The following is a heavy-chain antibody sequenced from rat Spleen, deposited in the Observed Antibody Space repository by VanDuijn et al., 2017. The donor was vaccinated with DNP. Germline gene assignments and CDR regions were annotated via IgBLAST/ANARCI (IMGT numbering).Heavy chain of an antibody. V-gene: IGHV2-32*01. CDR1: GFSLPTYH. D-gene: IGHD1-6*01. CDR2: IWSNGVA. J-gene: IGHJ4*01. Sequence: QVQLKESGPDLVQPSQTLSLTCTVSGFSLPTYHVHWVRQPPGNGLEWMGVIWSNGVAAYNPVLKSRLSITRDTSKGQVLLKMNRLQTGDTGMYFCARSGYTTNYYYALDAWGQGTSVTVSS. CDR3: ARSGYTTNYYYALDA.